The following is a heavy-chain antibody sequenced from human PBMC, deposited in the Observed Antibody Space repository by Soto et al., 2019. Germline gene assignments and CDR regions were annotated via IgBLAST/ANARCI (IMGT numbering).Heavy chain of an antibody. CDR3: AKDRSSIIDY. CDR2: ISYDGSNK. D-gene: IGHD6-13*01. CDR1: GFTFSSYG. J-gene: IGHJ4*02. V-gene: IGHV3-30*18. Sequence: QVQLVESGGGVVQPGRSLRLSCAASGFTFSSYGMHWVRQAPGKGLEWVAVISYDGSNKYYADSVKGRFTISRDNSKNTLELQMNSLRAEDTAVYYCAKDRSSIIDYWGQGTLVTVSS.